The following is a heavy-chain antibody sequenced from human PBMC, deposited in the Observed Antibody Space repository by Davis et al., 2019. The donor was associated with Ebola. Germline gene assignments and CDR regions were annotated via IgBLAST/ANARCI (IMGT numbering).Heavy chain of an antibody. CDR2: INPNSGGT. D-gene: IGHD4-17*01. Sequence: ASVKVSCKTSGYTFSSYGVNWVRQAPGQGLEWMGWINPNSGGTNYAQKFQGRVTMTRDTSISTAYMGLSRLRSDDTAVYYCARVGPTVTTFDYWGQGTLVTVSS. V-gene: IGHV1-2*02. CDR1: GYTFSSYG. CDR3: ARVGPTVTTFDY. J-gene: IGHJ4*02.